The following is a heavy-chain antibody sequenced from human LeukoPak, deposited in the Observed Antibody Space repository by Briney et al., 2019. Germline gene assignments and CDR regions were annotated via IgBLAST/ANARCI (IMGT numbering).Heavy chain of an antibody. Sequence: HPGGSLRLSCAASGFTLSSYCMHWVRQAPGKGLEWVSRIKTDGSSTAYADSVKGRFTISRDNAKNTLYLQMNSLRAEDTAVYYCARDVDSYGYVTDAFDIWGQGTMVTVSS. V-gene: IGHV3-74*03. J-gene: IGHJ3*02. D-gene: IGHD5-18*01. CDR2: IKTDGSST. CDR3: ARDVDSYGYVTDAFDI. CDR1: GFTLSSYC.